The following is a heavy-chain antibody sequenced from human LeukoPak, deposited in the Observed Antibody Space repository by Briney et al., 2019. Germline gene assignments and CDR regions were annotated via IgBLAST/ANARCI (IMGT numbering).Heavy chain of an antibody. CDR1: GGSFSGYY. CDR2: INHSGST. V-gene: IGHV4-34*01. J-gene: IGHJ5*02. CDR3: ARGLGYSSSWYVRWFDP. D-gene: IGHD6-13*01. Sequence: PSETLSLTCAVYGGSFSGYYWSWIRQPPGKGLEWIGEINHSGSTNYNPSLKSRFTISVDTSKNQFSLKLRSVTAADTAVYYCARGLGYSSSWYVRWFDPWGQGTLVTVSS.